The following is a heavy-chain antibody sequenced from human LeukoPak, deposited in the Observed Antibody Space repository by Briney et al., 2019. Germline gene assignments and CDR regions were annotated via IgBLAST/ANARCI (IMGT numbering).Heavy chain of an antibody. D-gene: IGHD6-13*01. V-gene: IGHV3-23*01. Sequence: XXLRLXXXXSGFTXSSYAMSWVRQAPGKGLEWVSAISGSGGSTYYADSVKGRFTISRDNSKNTLYLQMNSLRAEDTAVYYCAKAYRSRSSSWYYAFDYWGQGTLVTVSS. CDR2: ISGSGGST. CDR3: AKAYRSRSSSWYYAFDY. J-gene: IGHJ4*02. CDR1: GFTXSSYA.